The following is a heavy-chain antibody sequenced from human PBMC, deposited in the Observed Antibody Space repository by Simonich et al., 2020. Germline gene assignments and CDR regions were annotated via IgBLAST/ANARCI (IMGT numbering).Heavy chain of an antibody. Sequence: QVQLQQWGAGLLKPSETLSLTCAVYGGSFSGYYWSWIRQPPGKGLGGIGEINHSGRTNQNPTLKSRVTRSVYTSKNQFSRKLSSGTAADTAVYYCARCGLVNYDILTGYHNWFDPWGQGTLVTVSS. CDR3: ARCGLVNYDILTGYHNWFDP. CDR2: INHSGRT. V-gene: IGHV4-34*01. D-gene: IGHD3-9*01. CDR1: GGSFSGYY. J-gene: IGHJ5*02.